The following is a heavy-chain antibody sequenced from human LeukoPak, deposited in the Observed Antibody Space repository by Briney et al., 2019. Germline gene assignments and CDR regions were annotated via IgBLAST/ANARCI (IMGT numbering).Heavy chain of an antibody. Sequence: GGSLRLSCEASGFTFTTYSMTWVRQAPGKGLEWVSIISSGSSAIFSADALKGRFTISRDDAKNLLYLDMNSLRAEDTAVYYCARDHSRGIVGATLDYWGQGTLVTVSS. CDR1: GFTFTTYS. CDR2: ISSGSSAI. J-gene: IGHJ4*02. V-gene: IGHV3-21*04. D-gene: IGHD1-26*01. CDR3: ARDHSRGIVGATLDY.